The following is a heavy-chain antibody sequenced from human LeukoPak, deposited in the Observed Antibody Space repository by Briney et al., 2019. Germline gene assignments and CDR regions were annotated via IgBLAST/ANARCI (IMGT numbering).Heavy chain of an antibody. CDR1: GFTFGDYA. CDR3: TRRRSSWYFDY. J-gene: IGHJ4*02. CDR2: IRSKAYGGTT. Sequence: GGSLRLSCTASGFTFGDYAMSWVRQAPGKGLEWVGFIRSKAYGGTTEYAASVKGRFTISRDDSKSIAYLQMNSLKTEDTAVYYCTRRRSSWYFDYWGQGTLVTVSS. D-gene: IGHD6-13*01. V-gene: IGHV3-49*04.